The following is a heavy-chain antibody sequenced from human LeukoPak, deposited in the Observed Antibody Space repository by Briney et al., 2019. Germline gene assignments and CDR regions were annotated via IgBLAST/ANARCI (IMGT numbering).Heavy chain of an antibody. J-gene: IGHJ4*02. V-gene: IGHV3-7*05. Sequence: GGSLRLSCAASGFTISNYWMNWVRQAPGKGLEGVANINQDGSEKYYVDSVKGRFTISRDITKNSVYLQMNSLRVEDTAVYYCARNRGVDYWGQGTLVTVSS. D-gene: IGHD2/OR15-2a*01. CDR1: GFTISNYW. CDR3: ARNRGVDY. CDR2: INQDGSEK.